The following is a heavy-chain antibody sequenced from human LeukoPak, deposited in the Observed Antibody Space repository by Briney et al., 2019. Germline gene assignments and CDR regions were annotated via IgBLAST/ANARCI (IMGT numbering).Heavy chain of an antibody. V-gene: IGHV3-48*03. J-gene: IGHJ4*02. Sequence: GGSLRLSRTTSGFTFSRYEMNWVRQAPGKGLEWVSYIGGFLNSINYAESVRGRFTISRNNAKNTLYLQMSSLRVEDAAIYYCARVTWLQSAYWGRGTLVTVSP. CDR3: ARVTWLQSAY. D-gene: IGHD5-24*01. CDR1: GFTFSRYE. CDR2: IGGFLNSI.